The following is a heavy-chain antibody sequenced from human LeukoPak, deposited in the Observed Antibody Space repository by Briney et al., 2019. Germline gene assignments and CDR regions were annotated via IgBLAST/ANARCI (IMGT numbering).Heavy chain of an antibody. V-gene: IGHV4-34*01. CDR1: GGSFSGYY. D-gene: IGHD3-22*01. CDR3: ARCARNYYDSSGQHDAFDI. CDR2: INHSGST. Sequence: SLTCAVYGGSFSGYYWSWIRQPPGKGLEWIGEINHSGSTNYNPSLKSRVTISVDTSKNQFSLKLSSVTAADTAVYYCARCARNYYDSSGQHDAFDIWGQGTMVTVSS. J-gene: IGHJ3*02.